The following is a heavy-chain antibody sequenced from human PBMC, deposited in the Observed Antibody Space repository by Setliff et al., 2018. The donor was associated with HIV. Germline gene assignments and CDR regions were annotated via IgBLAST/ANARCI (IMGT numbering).Heavy chain of an antibody. J-gene: IGHJ4*02. Sequence: ASVKVSCKASGYTFTSYYMHWVRQAPGQGLEWMGIINPSDGSADYVEKFQDRVTITRDTSASTAYMQLSSLRSEDTAVYYCARERRYCSGGSCSKFFDYWGLGTLVTVSS. D-gene: IGHD2-15*01. CDR3: ARERRYCSGGSCSKFFDY. CDR1: GYTFTSYY. CDR2: INPSDGSA. V-gene: IGHV1-46*01.